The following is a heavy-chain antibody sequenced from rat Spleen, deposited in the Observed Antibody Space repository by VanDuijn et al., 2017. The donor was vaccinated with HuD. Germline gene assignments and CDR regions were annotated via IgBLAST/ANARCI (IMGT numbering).Heavy chain of an antibody. V-gene: IGHV2-63*01. CDR3: TIHPRY. CDR2: MGYNGDT. CDR1: RITFSNHG. J-gene: IGHJ2*01. D-gene: IGHD3-1*01. Sequence: VQLVESDGGLVQPGGSLKLSCSASRITFSNHGMHWIRQAPTKGLEWMGRMGYNGDTSYNSALKSRLSISRDTSKNQVFLKMNSLQTDDTGTYYCTIHPRYWGQGLMVTVSS.